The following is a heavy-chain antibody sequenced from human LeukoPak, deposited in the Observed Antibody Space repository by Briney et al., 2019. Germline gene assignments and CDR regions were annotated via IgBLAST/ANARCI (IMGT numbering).Heavy chain of an antibody. CDR3: ARGRSNYALKYFAY. CDR2: INHSGST. CDR1: GGSFSGYY. V-gene: IGHV4-34*01. J-gene: IGHJ4*02. D-gene: IGHD4-11*01. Sequence: PSETLSLTCAVYGGSFSGYYWSWIRQPPGKGLEWIGEINHSGSTNYNPSLKSRVTISVDTSKNQFSLKLSSVTAADTAVYYCARGRSNYALKYFAYWGQGTLVTVSS.